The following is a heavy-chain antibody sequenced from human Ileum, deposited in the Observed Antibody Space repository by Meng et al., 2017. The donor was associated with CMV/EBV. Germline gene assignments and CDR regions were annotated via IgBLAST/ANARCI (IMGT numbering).Heavy chain of an antibody. Sequence: QTHSLTGAISGDSVPSNSGAWNWIRQSPSRGLGWLGRTYYRSKWYKDYAVSVKSRITINTDTSKNQFSLQVNSVTPEDTAVYYCARGLPNYYEYGMDVWGQGTTVTVSS. CDR3: ARGLPNYYEYGMDV. J-gene: IGHJ6*02. D-gene: IGHD4-11*01. V-gene: IGHV6-1*01. CDR1: GDSVPSNSGA. CDR2: TYYRSKWYK.